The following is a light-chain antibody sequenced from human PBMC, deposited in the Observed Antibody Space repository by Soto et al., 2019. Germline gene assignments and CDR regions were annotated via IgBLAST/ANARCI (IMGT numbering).Light chain of an antibody. Sequence: EIVLTQSPGTLSVSPGERATLFCRARQSISSTYLAWYQKKPSQAPRLLLYGAFNRATGIPDRFSGSGSGTDFTLTISRLEPEDCAFYYCQQYGSSSFAFGPGTKVEIK. J-gene: IGKJ3*01. CDR1: QSISSTY. CDR3: QQYGSSSFA. V-gene: IGKV3-20*01. CDR2: GAF.